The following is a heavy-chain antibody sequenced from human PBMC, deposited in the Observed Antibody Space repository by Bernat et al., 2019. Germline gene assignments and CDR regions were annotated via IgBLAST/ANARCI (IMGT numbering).Heavy chain of an antibody. CDR1: GYTFTGYY. D-gene: IGHD3-3*01. CDR2: INPNSGGT. J-gene: IGHJ5*01. V-gene: IGHV1-2*04. Sequence: QVQLVQSGAEVKKPGASVKVSCKASGYTFTGYYMHWVRQAPGQGLEWMGWINPNSGGTNYAQRNQGWVTMTRGTSISAADMGGGRLRSDVRAVYCSARNVGGWLDPWDQGTLVTVSS. CDR3: ARNVGGWLDP.